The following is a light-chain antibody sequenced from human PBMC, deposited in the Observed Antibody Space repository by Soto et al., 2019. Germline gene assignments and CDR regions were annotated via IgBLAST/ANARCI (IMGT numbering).Light chain of an antibody. CDR2: GAS. J-gene: IGKJ2*01. Sequence: VLTQSPATLSVSPGERATLSCRASQTVSRSLAWYQQKPGQAPRLLIYGASTRATGIPGRFSGSGSGTDFTLTISSLQSEDFAVYYCQQYIDWPPYTFGQVTKVDIK. CDR1: QTVSRS. CDR3: QQYIDWPPYT. V-gene: IGKV3-15*01.